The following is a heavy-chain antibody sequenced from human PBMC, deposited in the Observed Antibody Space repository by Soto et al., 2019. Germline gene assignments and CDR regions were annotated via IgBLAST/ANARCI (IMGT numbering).Heavy chain of an antibody. CDR2: INKDGSEK. J-gene: IGHJ3*02. D-gene: IGHD4-17*01. V-gene: IGHV3-7*05. Sequence: GESLKISCAASGFTFSNYWMTWVRQAPGKGLEWLANINKDGSEKNYVDSVKGRFTISRDNAKNSLYLQMNSLRAEDTAVYYCARVILDYGDYVDAFDIWGQGTMVTVSS. CDR1: GFTFSNYW. CDR3: ARVILDYGDYVDAFDI.